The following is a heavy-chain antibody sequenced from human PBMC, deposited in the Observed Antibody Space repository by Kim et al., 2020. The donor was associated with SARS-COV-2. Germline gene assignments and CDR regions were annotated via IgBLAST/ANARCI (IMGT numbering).Heavy chain of an antibody. J-gene: IGHJ5*02. Sequence: SETLSLTCTVSGGSISRSNSHWGWIRQPPGKGLEWIGSVYYSGSTFYNPSLESRVTISVDTSENQLSLKLTSVTAADTALYYCARLEMTVIGGWVGFDP. CDR1: GGSISRSNSH. D-gene: IGHD2-15*01. CDR3: ARLEMTVIGGWVGFDP. V-gene: IGHV4-39*01. CDR2: VYYSGST.